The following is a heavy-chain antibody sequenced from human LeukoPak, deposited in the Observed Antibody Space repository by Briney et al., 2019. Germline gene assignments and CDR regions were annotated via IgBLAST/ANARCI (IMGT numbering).Heavy chain of an antibody. CDR1: GFPFSNYW. Sequence: GGSLGLSCAASGFPFSNYWMSWVRQAPGKGLEWVANIKHDGSGISYADSVKGRFNISKDNAKNSLYLQMDSLRVEDTAVYFCARDNAVPAAGQDFWGQGTLVTVSS. J-gene: IGHJ4*02. D-gene: IGHD6-13*01. CDR3: ARDNAVPAAGQDF. CDR2: IKHDGSGI. V-gene: IGHV3-7*01.